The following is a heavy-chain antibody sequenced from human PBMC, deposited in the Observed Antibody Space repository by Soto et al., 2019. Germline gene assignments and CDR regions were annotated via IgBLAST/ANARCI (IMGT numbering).Heavy chain of an antibody. J-gene: IGHJ6*03. CDR1: GFTFSSYS. CDR2: ISSSSSTI. D-gene: IGHD3-3*01. V-gene: IGHV3-48*01. Sequence: GGSLRLSCAASGFTFSSYSMNWVRQAPGKGLEWVSYISSSSSTIYYADSVKGRFTISRDNAKNSLYLQMNSLRAEDTAVYYCARDSIFGVVTDYYYYMDVWGKGTTVTVSS. CDR3: ARDSIFGVVTDYYYYMDV.